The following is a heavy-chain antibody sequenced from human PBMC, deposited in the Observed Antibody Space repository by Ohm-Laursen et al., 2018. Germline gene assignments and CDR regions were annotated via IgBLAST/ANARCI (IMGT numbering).Heavy chain of an antibody. CDR3: ARILQKGGPYDY. J-gene: IGHJ4*02. CDR2: IDTNGDIT. D-gene: IGHD3-10*01. CDR1: GFTFTNYH. V-gene: IGHV3-64*01. Sequence: GSLRLSCAASGFTFTNYHMHWVRQAPGKGLEYVSVIDTNGDITHYANSVKGRFTISRDNSKNTLYLQMGSLRAEDTAVYYCARILQKGGPYDYWGQGTLVTVSS.